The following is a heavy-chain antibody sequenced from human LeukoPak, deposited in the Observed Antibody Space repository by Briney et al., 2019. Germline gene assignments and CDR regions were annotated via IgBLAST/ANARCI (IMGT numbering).Heavy chain of an antibody. CDR2: ISGSGGGT. Sequence: ETLSLTCTVSGGSISSSSYYWGGIRQAPGKGLEWASAISGSGGGTYYADSVKGRFTISRDNSKNTLYLQMNSLRAEDTAVYYCVFGYSYGRFDYWGQGTLVTVSS. V-gene: IGHV3-23*01. CDR1: GGSISSSSYY. D-gene: IGHD5-18*01. J-gene: IGHJ4*02. CDR3: VFGYSYGRFDY.